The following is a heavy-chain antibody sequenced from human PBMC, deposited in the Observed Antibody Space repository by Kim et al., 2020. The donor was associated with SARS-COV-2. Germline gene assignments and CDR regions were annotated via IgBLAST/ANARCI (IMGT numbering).Heavy chain of an antibody. D-gene: IGHD3-10*01. J-gene: IGHJ5*02. Sequence: SETLSLTCPVSGGSISSSNYNWGWIRQPPGMGLEWIGTVYYSGNTQYNPSIKSRVTISLDTSKNQFSLKLDSVTAADTAVYYCAGDPRLGGSNWFDPWGQGTLVTVSS. CDR1: GGSISSSNYN. CDR3: AGDPRLGGSNWFDP. CDR2: VYYSGNT. V-gene: IGHV4-39*07.